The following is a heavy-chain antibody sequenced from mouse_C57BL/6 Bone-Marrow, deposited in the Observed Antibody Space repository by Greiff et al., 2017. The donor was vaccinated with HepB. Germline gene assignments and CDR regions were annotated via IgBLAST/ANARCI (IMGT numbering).Heavy chain of an antibody. CDR3: ARHAGPHFDY. J-gene: IGHJ2*01. D-gene: IGHD4-1*01. CDR2: ISSGGSYT. CDR1: GFTFSSYG. V-gene: IGHV5-6*01. Sequence: EVKLQESGGDLVKPGGSLKLSCAASGFTFSSYGMSWVRQTPDKRLEWVATISSGGSYTYYPDSVKGRFTISRDNAKNTLYLQMSSLKSEDTAMYYCARHAGPHFDYWGQGTTLTVSS.